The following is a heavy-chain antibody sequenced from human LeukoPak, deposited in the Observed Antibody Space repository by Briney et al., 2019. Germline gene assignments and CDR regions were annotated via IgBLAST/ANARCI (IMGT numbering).Heavy chain of an antibody. V-gene: IGHV2-5*02. CDR1: GFSLSTSGVG. J-gene: IGHJ4*02. CDR3: AHSGGYCSASTCYDHYDS. D-gene: IGHD2-15*01. Sequence: ESGPTLSKPTQTLALTCSFSGFSLSTSGVGVAWIRQPPGMALEWLALIYWDDDKRYSPSLKTWLTIMRDTSNKQVVLIMTNMDPLDTATYYCAHSGGYCSASTCYDHYDSWGQGTLVTVSS. CDR2: IYWDDDK.